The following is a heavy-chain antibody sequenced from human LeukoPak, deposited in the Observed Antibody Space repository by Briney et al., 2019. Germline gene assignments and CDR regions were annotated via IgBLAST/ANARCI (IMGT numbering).Heavy chain of an antibody. CDR1: GGSFSGYY. Sequence: SSETLSLTCAVYGGSFSGYYWSSIRQPPGKGLEWIGEINHSGSTNYNPFLKSRVTISVDTSKNQFSLKLSSVTAADTAVYYCARNSDYYQRYFDLWGRGTLVTVSS. D-gene: IGHD3-22*01. J-gene: IGHJ2*01. CDR2: INHSGST. CDR3: ARNSDYYQRYFDL. V-gene: IGHV4-34*01.